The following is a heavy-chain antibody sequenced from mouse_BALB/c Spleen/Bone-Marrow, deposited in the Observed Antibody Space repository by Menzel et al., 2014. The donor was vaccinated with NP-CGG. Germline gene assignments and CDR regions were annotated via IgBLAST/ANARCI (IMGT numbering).Heavy chain of an antibody. CDR2: IFPGDGTT. V-gene: IGHV1S56*01. J-gene: IGHJ1*01. CDR1: GNTFTGYD. Sequence: VQLQQSGVELVRPGASVKMSCKASGNTFTGYDIHWVRQRPEKGLEWIGWIFPGDGTTKYNEKFKGKATLTTDKSSSSIHMQLSRLKAEDTADYLCVGTRWRYWCLDDWGAGTTVTISS. CDR3: VGTRWRYWCLDD. D-gene: IGHD1-1*02.